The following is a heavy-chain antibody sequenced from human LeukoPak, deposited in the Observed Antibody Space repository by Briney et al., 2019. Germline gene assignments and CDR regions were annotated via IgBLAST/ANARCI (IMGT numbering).Heavy chain of an antibody. CDR1: GGSINRYY. D-gene: IGHD3-16*01. J-gene: IGHJ3*02. CDR2: IYSTGST. Sequence: SETLSLTCTVSGGSINRYYWTWIRQPAGKGLEWIGRIYSTGSTNYNPSLKSRVTMSVDTSKNHFSLNLNSVTAADTAVYYCARHHGAQSLIAFDIWGRGTMVAVSS. V-gene: IGHV4-4*07. CDR3: ARHHGAQSLIAFDI.